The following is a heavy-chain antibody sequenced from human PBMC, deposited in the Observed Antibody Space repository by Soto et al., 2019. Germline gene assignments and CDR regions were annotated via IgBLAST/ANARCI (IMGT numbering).Heavy chain of an antibody. CDR2: IYSGGST. CDR1: GFTVSSND. J-gene: IGHJ6*02. Sequence: GGSLRLSCAASGFTVSSNDMSWVRQAPGKGLEWGAVIYSGGSTYYADSGKGRFTISRDTSKNTLYLQMTSLRAEETAVYYCARDPMDLHYYSSGMDVWGQGTTVTV. D-gene: IGHD2-2*03. V-gene: IGHV3-53*01. CDR3: ARDPMDLHYYSSGMDV.